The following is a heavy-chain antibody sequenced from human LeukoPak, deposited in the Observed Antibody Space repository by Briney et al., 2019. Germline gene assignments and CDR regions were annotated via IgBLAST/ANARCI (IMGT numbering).Heavy chain of an antibody. CDR1: GDSISGFY. CDR3: ARVGRHGDPGY. D-gene: IGHD2-21*02. J-gene: IGHJ4*02. CDR2: IYYSGST. V-gene: IGHV4-59*01. Sequence: SETLSLTCTVSGDSISGFYWSWIRQPPGKGLEWIGYIYYSGSTNYNPSLKSRVIISVDTSKNQFSLKLNSVTAADTAVYYCARVGRHGDPGYWGQGTLVTVSS.